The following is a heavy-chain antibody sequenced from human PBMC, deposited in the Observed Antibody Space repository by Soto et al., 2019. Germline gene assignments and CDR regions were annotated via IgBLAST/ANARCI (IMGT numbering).Heavy chain of an antibody. V-gene: IGHV3-30*18. CDR2: ISYDGSNK. J-gene: IGHJ6*03. Sequence: QVQLVESGGGVVQPGRSLRLSCAASGFTFSSYGMHWVRQAPGKGLEWVAVISYDGSNKYYADSVKGRFTISRDNSKNTLYLQMNGLRAEDTAVYYCAKGSEVNSGYDYHLYYYYYMDVWGKGTTVTVSS. CDR1: GFTFSSYG. D-gene: IGHD5-12*01. CDR3: AKGSEVNSGYDYHLYYYYYMDV.